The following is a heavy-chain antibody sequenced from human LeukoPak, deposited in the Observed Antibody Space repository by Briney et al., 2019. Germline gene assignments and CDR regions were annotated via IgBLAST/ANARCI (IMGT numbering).Heavy chain of an antibody. CDR1: GGSISSYC. J-gene: IGHJ4*02. CDR3: ASWGAVTAISSHYFDY. V-gene: IGHV4-59*01. CDR2: IYYSGST. Sequence: PSETLSLTCTVSGGSISSYCWSWIRQPPGKGLEWIGYIYYSGSTNYNPSLKSRVTISVDTSKNQFSLKLSSVTAADTAVYYCASWGAVTAISSHYFDYWGQGTLVTVSS. D-gene: IGHD2-21*02.